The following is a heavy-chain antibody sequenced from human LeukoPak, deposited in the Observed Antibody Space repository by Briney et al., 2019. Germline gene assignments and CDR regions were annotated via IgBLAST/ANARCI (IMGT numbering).Heavy chain of an antibody. CDR1: GFTFSDHW. CDR2: MNSDGTTT. D-gene: IGHD6-13*01. CDR3: ARASWYSFEY. J-gene: IGHJ4*02. V-gene: IGHV3-74*01. Sequence: AGGSLRLSCAASGFTFSDHWMHWVRQVPGKGLLWVARMNSDGTTTNYADTVKGRFTISRDNAENTLFLQMNSLRADDTAVYYCARASWYSFEYWGQGTLVTVSS.